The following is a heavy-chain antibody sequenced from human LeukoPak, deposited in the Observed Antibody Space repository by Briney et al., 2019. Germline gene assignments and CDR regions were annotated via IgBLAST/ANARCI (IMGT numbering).Heavy chain of an antibody. CDR3: AKASSMVRGAMTLFEY. J-gene: IGHJ4*02. CDR1: GFTFSNYA. V-gene: IGHV3-23*01. CDR2: ISGSGGST. Sequence: GGSLRLSCAAPGFTFSNYAMSWVRQAPGKGLEWVSTISGSGGSTYYADSVKGRFTVSRDKSKNTQYLQMNSLRAEDTAVYYCAKASSMVRGAMTLFEYWGQGTLVTVSS. D-gene: IGHD3-10*01.